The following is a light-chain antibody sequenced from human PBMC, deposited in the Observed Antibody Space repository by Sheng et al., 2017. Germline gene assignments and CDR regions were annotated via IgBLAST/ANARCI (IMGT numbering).Light chain of an antibody. CDR2: GAS. Sequence: EIVLTQSPGTLSFSPGERATLSCRASQTVSSSFFAWYQQKPGQAPRLLIYGASNRATGIPDRFSGSGSGTDFSLTISRLEPEDCAVYYCQQYNNWPPRTFGQGTKVEIK. J-gene: IGKJ1*01. V-gene: IGKV3-20*01. CDR1: QTVSSSF. CDR3: QQYNNWPPRT.